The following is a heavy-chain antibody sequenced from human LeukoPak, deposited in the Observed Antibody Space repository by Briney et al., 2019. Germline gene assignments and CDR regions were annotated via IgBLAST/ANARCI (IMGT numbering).Heavy chain of an antibody. D-gene: IGHD3-10*01. Sequence: SETLSLTCSVSGGSITNNEYYWNWIRQPAGKGLEWIGRIYPSGSTNYNPSLKSRVSISLDTPKNQFSLRLSSVTAADTAVYYCASANGSGKTYRIDYWGQGTLVTVSS. CDR1: GGSITNNEYY. CDR2: IYPSGST. V-gene: IGHV4-61*02. J-gene: IGHJ4*02. CDR3: ASANGSGKTYRIDY.